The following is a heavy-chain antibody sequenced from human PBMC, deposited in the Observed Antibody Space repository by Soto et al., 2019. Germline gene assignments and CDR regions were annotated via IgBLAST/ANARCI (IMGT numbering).Heavy chain of an antibody. V-gene: IGHV4-39*01. Sequence: SETLSLTCTVSGGSISSSSYYWGWIRQPPGKGLEWIGSIYYSGSTYYNPSLKSRVTISVDTSKNQFSLQLNSVTPEDTAVYYCARGSDYDFWSGYRYYYYGVDVWGQGTTVTVSS. D-gene: IGHD3-3*01. CDR2: IYYSGST. CDR3: ARGSDYDFWSGYRYYYYGVDV. CDR1: GGSISSSSYY. J-gene: IGHJ6*02.